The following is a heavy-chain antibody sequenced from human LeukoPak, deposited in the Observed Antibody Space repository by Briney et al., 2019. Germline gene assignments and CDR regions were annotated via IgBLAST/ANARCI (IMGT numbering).Heavy chain of an antibody. CDR1: GFTFSSYA. CDR2: ISGSGGST. V-gene: IGHV3-23*01. Sequence: GGSLRLSCAASGFTFSSYAMSWVRQAPGKGLEWVSAISGSGGSTYYADSVKGRFTISRDNSKNTLYLQMNSLRAEDTAVYYCAKDLDFVRITIFRLGGSFDYWGQGTLVTVSS. D-gene: IGHD3-3*01. CDR3: AKDLDFVRITIFRLGGSFDY. J-gene: IGHJ4*02.